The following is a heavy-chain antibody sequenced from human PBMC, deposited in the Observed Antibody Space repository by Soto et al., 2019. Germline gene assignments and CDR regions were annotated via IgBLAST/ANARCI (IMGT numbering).Heavy chain of an antibody. CDR3: VRGSSGIISILYVFHC. V-gene: IGHV3-23*01. CDR2: ISGIGGST. J-gene: IGHJ4*02. CDR1: GFTFTDYA. D-gene: IGHD6-13*01. Sequence: VQLLESGGGLVQPGGSLRLSCAASGFTFTDYALSWVRQAPGKGLEWVATISGIGGSTYLADSVTGRLRISRDNSKNTVSPLIHGLSAEATAVYFCVRGSSGIISILYVFHCWGGGTLVSVSS.